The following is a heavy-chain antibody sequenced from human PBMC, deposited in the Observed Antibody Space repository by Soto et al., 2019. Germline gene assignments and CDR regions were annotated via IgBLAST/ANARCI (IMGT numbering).Heavy chain of an antibody. J-gene: IGHJ4*02. Sequence: ASVKVSCKASGYTFTNFGISCVRQAPGQGLEWMGWISAYNGNTNYAQKFQGRVTISVDTSKNQFSLKLSSVTAADTAVYYCARVVRPYYDFWSGSPIEFDYWGQGTLVTVSS. CDR2: ISAYNGNT. CDR3: ARVVRPYYDFWSGSPIEFDY. D-gene: IGHD3-3*01. V-gene: IGHV1-18*01. CDR1: GYTFTNFG.